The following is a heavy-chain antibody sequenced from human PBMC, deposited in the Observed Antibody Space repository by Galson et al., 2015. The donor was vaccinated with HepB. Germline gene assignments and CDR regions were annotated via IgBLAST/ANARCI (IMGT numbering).Heavy chain of an antibody. CDR2: IYSGGST. CDR3: AREFRNYYDSSVNYECQAFDI. V-gene: IGHV3-66*01. CDR1: GFSLSSPW. J-gene: IGHJ3*02. D-gene: IGHD3-22*01. Sequence: PLRLSCAASGFSLSSPWMSWVRQAPGKGLEWVALIYSGGSTYYADSVRGRFTISRDNSKNTLYLQMNSLRVEDTAVYYCAREFRNYYDSSVNYECQAFDIWGQGTMVTISS.